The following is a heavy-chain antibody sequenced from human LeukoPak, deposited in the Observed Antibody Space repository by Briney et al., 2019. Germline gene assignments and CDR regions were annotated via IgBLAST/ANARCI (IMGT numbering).Heavy chain of an antibody. CDR2: IYYTGST. D-gene: IGHD6-19*01. Sequence: SETLSLTCTVSGGSISSYYWSWIRQPPGKGLEWVGYIYYTGSTNYNAALKRRVTISVDTSKNQFSLKLSSVTAADTAVYYCARTASQRSGWYPDYWGQGTLVTVSS. J-gene: IGHJ4*02. CDR1: GGSISSYY. CDR3: ARTASQRSGWYPDY. V-gene: IGHV4-59*08.